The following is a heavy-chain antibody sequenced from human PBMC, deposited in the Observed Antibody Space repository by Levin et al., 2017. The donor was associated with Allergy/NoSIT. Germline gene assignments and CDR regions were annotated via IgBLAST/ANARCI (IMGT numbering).Heavy chain of an antibody. D-gene: IGHD1-1*01. CDR2: ISAYNGNT. Sequence: PGESLKISCKASGYTFTSYGISWVRQAPGQGLEWMGWISAYNGNTNYAQKLQGRVTMTTDTSTSTAYMELRSLRSDDTAVYYCARDITPTTGGWFDPWGQGTLVTVSS. CDR3: ARDITPTTGGWFDP. CDR1: GYTFTSYG. J-gene: IGHJ5*02. V-gene: IGHV1-18*01.